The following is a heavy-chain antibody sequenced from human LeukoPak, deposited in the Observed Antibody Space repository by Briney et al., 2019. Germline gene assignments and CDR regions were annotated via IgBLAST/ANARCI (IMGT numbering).Heavy chain of an antibody. Sequence: PGGSLRLSCAASGFTFSNYAMSWVRQAPGKGLEWVSVISGSGGNTDYADSVKGRFTISRDNSKNTLYLQMNSLRAEDTAVYYCARASSHCSSTSCYIGYWGQGTLVTVSS. D-gene: IGHD2-2*01. J-gene: IGHJ4*02. V-gene: IGHV3-23*01. CDR1: GFTFSNYA. CDR2: ISGSGGNT. CDR3: ARASSHCSSTSCYIGY.